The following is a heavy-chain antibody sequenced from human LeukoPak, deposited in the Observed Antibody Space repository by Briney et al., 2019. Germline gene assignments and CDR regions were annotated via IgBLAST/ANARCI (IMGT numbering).Heavy chain of an antibody. J-gene: IGHJ5*02. Sequence: ASVKVSCKASGYTFTSYGISWVRQAPGQGLEWMGWISAYNDNTNYAQKFQGRVTMTRDTSISTAYMALSRLRSDDTAVYYCASGPPYCTNGVCYTNWFDPWGQGTLVTVSS. CDR2: ISAYNDNT. CDR3: ASGPPYCTNGVCYTNWFDP. CDR1: GYTFTSYG. D-gene: IGHD2-8*01. V-gene: IGHV1-18*01.